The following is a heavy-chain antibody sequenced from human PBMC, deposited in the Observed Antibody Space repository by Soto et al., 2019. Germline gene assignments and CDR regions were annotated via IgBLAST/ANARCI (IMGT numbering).Heavy chain of an antibody. CDR2: IYKSATT. Sequence: SETRSLTCSVSGDSISTVDYFWAWIRQPPGQALEYIGYIYKSATTYYNPSFESRVAISLDTSKSQFSLNVTSVTAADTAVYFCARGRYCLTGRCFPNWFDSWGQGTLVTVSS. J-gene: IGHJ5*01. CDR3: ARGRYCLTGRCFPNWFDS. D-gene: IGHD2-15*01. V-gene: IGHV4-30-4*01. CDR1: GDSISTVDYF.